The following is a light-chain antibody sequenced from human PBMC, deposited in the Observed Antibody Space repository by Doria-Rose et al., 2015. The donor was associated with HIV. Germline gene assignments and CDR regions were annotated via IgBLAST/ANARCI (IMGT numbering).Light chain of an antibody. J-gene: IGKJ5*01. V-gene: IGKV3-20*01. CDR2: DAS. CDR1: QRVKSSY. Sequence: TQSPGTLSLSPGERATLSCRASQRVKSSYLARYQQKPGQAPRLIIYDASTRATGIPDRFSGSGSGTDFTLTISRLEPEDVAVYYCQRYGTSRGTFGQGTRLEIK. CDR3: QRYGTSRGT.